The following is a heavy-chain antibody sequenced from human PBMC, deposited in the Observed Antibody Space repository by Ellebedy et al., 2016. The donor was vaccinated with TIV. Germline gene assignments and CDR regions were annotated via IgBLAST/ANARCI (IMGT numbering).Heavy chain of an antibody. CDR3: AREVWYPAS. CDR1: GFTFNTYS. V-gene: IGHV3-21*05. CDR2: IGSRTSKI. D-gene: IGHD6-13*01. Sequence: PGGSLRLSCAASGFTFNTYSMNWVRQAPGKGREWVSYIGSRTSKIYYADSVKGRFTISRDNAKNTLYLQMNGLRAEDTAVYYCAREVWYPASWGQGTPVTVSS. J-gene: IGHJ4*02.